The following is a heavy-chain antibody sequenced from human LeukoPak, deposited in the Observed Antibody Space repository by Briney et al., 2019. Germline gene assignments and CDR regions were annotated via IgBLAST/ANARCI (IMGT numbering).Heavy chain of an antibody. D-gene: IGHD5-18*01. J-gene: IGHJ4*02. Sequence: SETLSLTCTVSGGSISNYYWSWIRQHPGKGPEWIGYIYYSGSTYYNPSLKSRVTISVDTSKNQFSLKLSSVTAADTAVYYCARARGYSYASLDYWGQGTLVTVSS. V-gene: IGHV4-59*06. CDR3: ARARGYSYASLDY. CDR1: GGSISNYY. CDR2: IYYSGST.